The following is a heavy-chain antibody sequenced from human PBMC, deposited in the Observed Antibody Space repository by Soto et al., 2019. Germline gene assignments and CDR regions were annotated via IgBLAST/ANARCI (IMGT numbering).Heavy chain of an antibody. D-gene: IGHD2-21*02. CDR1: GDTFTEYY. V-gene: IGHV1-46*01. CDR3: ARGGHVVVVTAALDY. CDR2: VNPSGGHT. Sequence: QVQLMQSGAEVKKPGASVKVSCKASGDTFTEYYIHWVRQAPGQGLERMGTVNPSGGHTTYAQHFLGRVTMTRDTATSTLYMELTSLTSEDTAVYYCARGGHVVVVTAALDYGGQGTLVTVSS. J-gene: IGHJ4*02.